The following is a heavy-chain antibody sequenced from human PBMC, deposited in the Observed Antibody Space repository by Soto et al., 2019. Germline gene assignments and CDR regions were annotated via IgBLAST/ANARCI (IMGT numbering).Heavy chain of an antibody. D-gene: IGHD3-22*01. J-gene: IGHJ3*02. CDR1: GFTFSSDA. CDR2: ISGSRGST. V-gene: IGHV3-23*01. Sequence: GSLRLSRAASGFTFSSDALSWVPQSPGKGLEWVSAISGSRGSTYYADSVKRRFTIPRDNSKNTLYLQMNSLRAEDTVVYYCAKAYPYYYDSSGPDAFDIWGQGTMVTVSS. CDR3: AKAYPYYYDSSGPDAFDI.